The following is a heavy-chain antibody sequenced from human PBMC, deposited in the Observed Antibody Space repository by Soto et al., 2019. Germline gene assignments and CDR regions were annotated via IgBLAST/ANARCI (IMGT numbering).Heavy chain of an antibody. V-gene: IGHV3-30*18. Sequence: QVQLVESGGGVVQPGRSLRLSCAASGFTFSSYGMHWVSQAPGKGLEWVAVISYDGSNKYYADSVKGRFTISRDNSKNTLYLQMNSLRAEDTAVYYCAKEYYYDSSGWRYYYGMDVWGQGTTVTVSS. CDR1: GFTFSSYG. J-gene: IGHJ6*02. CDR2: ISYDGSNK. D-gene: IGHD3-22*01. CDR3: AKEYYYDSSGWRYYYGMDV.